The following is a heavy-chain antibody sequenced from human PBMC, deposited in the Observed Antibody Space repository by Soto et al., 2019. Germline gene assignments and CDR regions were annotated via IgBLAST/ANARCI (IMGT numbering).Heavy chain of an antibody. Sequence: GGSLRLSCAASGFTVSSNYMSWVRQAPGKGLEWVSVIYSGGSTYYADSVKGRFTISRDNSKNTLYLQMNSLRAEDTAVYYCARETRLPRRYQLLSYYFDYWGQGTLVTVSS. CDR1: GFTVSSNY. J-gene: IGHJ4*02. CDR3: ARETRLPRRYQLLSYYFDY. D-gene: IGHD2-2*01. CDR2: IYSGGST. V-gene: IGHV3-66*01.